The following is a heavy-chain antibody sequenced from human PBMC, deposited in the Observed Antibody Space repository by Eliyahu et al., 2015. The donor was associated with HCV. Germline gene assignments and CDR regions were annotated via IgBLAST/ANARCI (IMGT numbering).Heavy chain of an antibody. V-gene: IGHV3-9*01. CDR2: ISWNSGSI. CDR1: GFTFDDYA. D-gene: IGHD4-17*01. J-gene: IGHJ3*02. Sequence: EVQLVESGGGLVQPGRSLRLSCAASGFTFDDYAMHWVRQAPGKGLEWVSGISWNSGSIGYADSVKGRFTISRDNAKNSLYLQMNSLRAEDTALYYCAKDIGLYGDPYDAFDIWGQGTMVTVSS. CDR3: AKDIGLYGDPYDAFDI.